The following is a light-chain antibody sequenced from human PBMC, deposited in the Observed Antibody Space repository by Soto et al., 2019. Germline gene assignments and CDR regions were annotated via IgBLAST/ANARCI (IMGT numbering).Light chain of an antibody. Sequence: DIQMTQSPSTLSASVGDRVTITCRASQSISSWLAWYQQKPGKAPKFLINNASSLESGVPSRFSGSGSGTEFTLTISSLQPDDFATYYCQQYKTFSVTFGGGTKVEIK. CDR2: NAS. V-gene: IGKV1-5*01. J-gene: IGKJ4*01. CDR3: QQYKTFSVT. CDR1: QSISSW.